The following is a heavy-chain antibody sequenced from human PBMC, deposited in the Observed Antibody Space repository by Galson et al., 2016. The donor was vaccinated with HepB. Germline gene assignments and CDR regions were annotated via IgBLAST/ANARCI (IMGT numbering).Heavy chain of an antibody. CDR1: GFTFSFYD. J-gene: IGHJ6*04. CDR2: IGTATGDT. D-gene: IGHD3-10*01. CDR3: ARGKSLWTTPWNYGLDV. Sequence: SLRLSCAASGFTFSFYDMHWVRQVTVKGLEWISAIGTATGDTYYSTSVKGRFTISRENAKNSLFLHMSSLRAGDTAVYYCARGKSLWTTPWNYGLDVWGKGTTVTVSS. V-gene: IGHV3-13*01.